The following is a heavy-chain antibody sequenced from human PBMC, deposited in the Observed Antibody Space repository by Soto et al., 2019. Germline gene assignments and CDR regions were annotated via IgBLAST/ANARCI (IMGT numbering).Heavy chain of an antibody. CDR1: GGSISSGGYY. J-gene: IGHJ5*02. Sequence: SETLSLTCTVSGGSISSGGYYWSWIRQHPGKGLEWIGYIYYSGSTYYNPSLKSRVTISVDTSKNQFSLKLSSVTAADTAVYYCARAACSTSCSWFDPWGQGTLVTVSS. V-gene: IGHV4-31*03. CDR2: IYYSGST. CDR3: ARAACSTSCSWFDP. D-gene: IGHD2-2*01.